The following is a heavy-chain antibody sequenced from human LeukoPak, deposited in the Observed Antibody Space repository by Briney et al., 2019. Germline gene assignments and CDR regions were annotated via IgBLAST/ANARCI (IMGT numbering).Heavy chain of an antibody. CDR3: ARGHKGYSSSYYGFDS. Sequence: PGGSLRLSCAASGFTFKNAWMSWVRQAPGKGLEWVGRIKNKANSYTTQYAASVKGRFTISRDDSKDSLYLQMNSLKTEDTAVYYCARGHKGYSSSYYGFDSWGQGTLVTVSS. V-gene: IGHV3-72*01. CDR2: IKNKANSYTT. D-gene: IGHD6-13*01. CDR1: GFTFKNAW. J-gene: IGHJ4*02.